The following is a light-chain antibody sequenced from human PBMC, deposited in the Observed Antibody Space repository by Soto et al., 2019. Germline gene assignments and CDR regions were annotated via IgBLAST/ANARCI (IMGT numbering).Light chain of an antibody. Sequence: QSALTQPPSASGSPGQSVTISCTGTSSDVGAYNYVSWYQQHPGKAPKLMIYEVTKRPSGVPDRFSGSKSGNTASLTVSGLQAEDEAHYYCATWDDSLNAAVFGGGTQLTVL. J-gene: IGLJ7*01. V-gene: IGLV2-8*01. CDR1: SSDVGAYNY. CDR2: EVT. CDR3: ATWDDSLNAAV.